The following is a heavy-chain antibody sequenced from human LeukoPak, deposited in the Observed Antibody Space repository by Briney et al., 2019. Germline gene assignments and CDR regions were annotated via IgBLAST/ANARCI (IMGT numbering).Heavy chain of an antibody. J-gene: IGHJ4*02. D-gene: IGHD6-25*01. V-gene: IGHV3-30*04. Sequence: GGSLRLSCAASGFTFSSYAMHWVRQAPGKGLEWVAVISYDGSNKYYADSVKGRFTISRDNSKNTLYLQMNSLRAEDTAVYYCAGVAFYSRSEIDYWGQGTLVTVSS. CDR3: AGVAFYSRSEIDY. CDR2: ISYDGSNK. CDR1: GFTFSSYA.